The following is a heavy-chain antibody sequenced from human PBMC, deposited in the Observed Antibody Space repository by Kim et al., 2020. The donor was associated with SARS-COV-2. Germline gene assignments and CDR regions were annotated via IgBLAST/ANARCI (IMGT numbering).Heavy chain of an antibody. CDR2: INPGNGDT. J-gene: IGHJ4*02. D-gene: IGHD4-17*01. CDR1: GYTFTGYV. CDR3: ARDWLATVTTVASDY. V-gene: IGHV1-3*01. Sequence: ASVKVSCKASGYTFTGYVIHWVRQAPGQRLEWMGWINPGNGDTKYSQNFQGRVTITRDTSATTAYMELSSLRSEDTAIYYCARDWLATVTTVASDYWGQGTLVTVSS.